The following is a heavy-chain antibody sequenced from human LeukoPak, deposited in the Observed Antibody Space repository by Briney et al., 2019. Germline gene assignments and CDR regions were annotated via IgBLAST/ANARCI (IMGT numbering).Heavy chain of an antibody. J-gene: IGHJ4*02. CDR1: GYSISSGYY. Sequence: SETLSLTCTVSGYSISSGYYWGWIRQPPGKGLEWIGSIYHSGSTYYNPSLKSRVTISVDTSKNQFSLKLSSVTAADTAVYYCARVPGPRWLQHDYWGQGTLVTVSS. D-gene: IGHD5-24*01. CDR3: ARVPGPRWLQHDY. V-gene: IGHV4-38-2*02. CDR2: IYHSGST.